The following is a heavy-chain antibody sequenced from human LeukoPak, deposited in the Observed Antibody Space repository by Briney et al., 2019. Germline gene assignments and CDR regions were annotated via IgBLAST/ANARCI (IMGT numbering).Heavy chain of an antibody. Sequence: PGRSLRLSCAASGFTFRSYDMHWVRQAPGKGLEWVAVISYDGSKKYYADSVKGRFTISRDNSKNTLYLQMNSLRGEDTAVYYCAKIVGSGDYWSQGTLVTVSS. CDR3: AKIVGSGDY. CDR1: GFTFRSYD. J-gene: IGHJ4*02. D-gene: IGHD1-26*01. CDR2: ISYDGSKK. V-gene: IGHV3-30*18.